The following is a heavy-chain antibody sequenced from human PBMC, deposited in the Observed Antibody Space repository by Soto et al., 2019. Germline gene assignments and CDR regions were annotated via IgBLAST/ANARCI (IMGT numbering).Heavy chain of an antibody. CDR2: IYYSGST. Sequence: SETLSLTCTVSGGSISSSSYYWGWIRQPPGKGLEWIGSIYYSGSTYYNPSLKSRVTISVDTSKNQFSLKLSSVTAADTAVYYCARAYSSSSYYYYYYMDVWGKGTTVTVSS. J-gene: IGHJ6*03. D-gene: IGHD6-6*01. V-gene: IGHV4-39*01. CDR1: GGSISSSSYY. CDR3: ARAYSSSSYYYYYYMDV.